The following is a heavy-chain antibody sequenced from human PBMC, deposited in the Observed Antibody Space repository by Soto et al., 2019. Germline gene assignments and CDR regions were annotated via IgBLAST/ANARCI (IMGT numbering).Heavy chain of an antibody. CDR3: ARGAIVAVPAALSSYHDYTNYRFDS. CDR1: GGSFSDFA. J-gene: IGHJ4*02. Sequence: QVQLAQSGAEMTKPGSSVKVSCRASGGSFSDFAFSWVRQAPGQGLEWMGGIIPMFAATKYEQRLQDRVTITADESTNTVYLALNSLTSEDTAIYYCARGAIVAVPAALSSYHDYTNYRFDSWGQGTLVTVSS. D-gene: IGHD2-15*01. V-gene: IGHV1-69*01. CDR2: IIPMFAAT.